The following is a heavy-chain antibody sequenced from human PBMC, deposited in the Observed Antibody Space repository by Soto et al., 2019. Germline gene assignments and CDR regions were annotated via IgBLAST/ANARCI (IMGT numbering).Heavy chain of an antibody. CDR2: ISYDGSNK. V-gene: IGHV3-30-3*01. CDR1: GFTFSSYA. J-gene: IGHJ4*02. CDR3: ARGIQLWLPDY. D-gene: IGHD5-18*01. Sequence: QVQLVESGGGVVQPGRSLRLSCAASGFTFSSYAMHWVRKAPGKGLEWVAVISYDGSNKYYADSVKGRFTISRDNSKNTLYLQMNSLRAEDTAVYYCARGIQLWLPDYWGQGTLVTVSS.